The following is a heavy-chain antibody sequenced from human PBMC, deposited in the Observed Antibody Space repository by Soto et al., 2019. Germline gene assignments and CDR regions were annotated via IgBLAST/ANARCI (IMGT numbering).Heavy chain of an antibody. D-gene: IGHD2-2*01. CDR2: IIPIFGTA. V-gene: IGHV1-69*13. Sequence: SVKVSCKGSGGTFSSYAISWVRQAPGQGLEWMGGIIPIFGTANYAQKFQGRVTITADESTSTAYMELSSLRSEDTAVYYCARFSIVVVPAATYYYYYGMDVWGQGTTVTVSS. CDR3: ARFSIVVVPAATYYYYYGMDV. CDR1: GGTFSSYA. J-gene: IGHJ6*02.